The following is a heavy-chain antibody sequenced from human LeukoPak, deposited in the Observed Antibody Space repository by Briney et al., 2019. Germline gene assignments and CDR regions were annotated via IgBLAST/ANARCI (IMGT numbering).Heavy chain of an antibody. V-gene: IGHV3-66*01. D-gene: IGHD6-6*01. CDR2: IYSGGST. CDR3: ARDHSPEYNSSAGYFQL. J-gene: IGHJ1*01. Sequence: GGSLRLSCAASGFTVSTNYMSWVRQAPGKGLEWVSVIYSGGSTYYADSVKGRFTFSRDNSKNTLYLQMNSLRAEDTAVYYCARDHSPEYNSSAGYFQLWGQGTLVTVPS. CDR1: GFTVSTNY.